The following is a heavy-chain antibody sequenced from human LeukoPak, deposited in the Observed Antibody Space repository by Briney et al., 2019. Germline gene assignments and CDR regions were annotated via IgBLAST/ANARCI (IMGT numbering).Heavy chain of an antibody. CDR1: GITFSSYA. V-gene: IGHV3-23*01. CDR2: ISGSGGST. D-gene: IGHD5-18*01. J-gene: IGHJ4*02. Sequence: GGSLRLSCAASGITFSSYAMSWVRQAPGKGLEWVSAISGSGGSTYYADSVKGRFTISRDNSKNTLYLQMNSLRAEDTAVYYCAKDRPRVAGYSYGWGSSWGQGTLVTVSS. CDR3: AKDRPRVAGYSYGWGSS.